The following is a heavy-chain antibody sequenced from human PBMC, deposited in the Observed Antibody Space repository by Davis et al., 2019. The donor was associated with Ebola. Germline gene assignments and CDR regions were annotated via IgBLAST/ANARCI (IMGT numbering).Heavy chain of an antibody. J-gene: IGHJ4*01. D-gene: IGHD1-26*01. Sequence: PGGSLRLSCAASGFTFSSFAMHWVRQAPGKGLEWVAIIPNDGKNQYYANSVKGRFTVARDNSKNTLSLQMNNLTPEDTAVYFCVKATGGGSYLFDDCGHGTLVTVSS. V-gene: IGHV3-30*02. CDR3: VKATGGGSYLFDD. CDR1: GFTFSSFA. CDR2: IPNDGKNQ.